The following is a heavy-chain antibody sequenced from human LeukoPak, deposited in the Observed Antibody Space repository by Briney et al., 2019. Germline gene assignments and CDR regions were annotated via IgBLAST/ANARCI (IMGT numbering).Heavy chain of an antibody. CDR3: AREGYYGSGSPPSLYFDY. CDR2: ISYDGSFQ. D-gene: IGHD3-10*01. CDR1: GFTFSSHA. J-gene: IGHJ4*02. V-gene: IGHV3-30-3*01. Sequence: GGSLRLSCSVSGFTFSSHAMHWVRQAPGKGLECVAYISYDGSFQYHADSVKGRFTISRDNSRSTLYLQMNSLRPEDTAIYYCAREGYYGSGSPPSLYFDYWGQGTLVTVSS.